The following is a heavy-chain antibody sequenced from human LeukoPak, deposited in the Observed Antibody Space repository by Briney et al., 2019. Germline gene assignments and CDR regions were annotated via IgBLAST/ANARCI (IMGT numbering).Heavy chain of an antibody. CDR3: ARDVSSDY. Sequence: GGSLRLSCAASGFTFSSYSMNWVRQAPGKGLEWVSYISSSSSTIYYADSVKGRFTISRDNSKNTLYLQMNSLRAEDTAVYYCARDVSSDYWGQGTLVTVSS. V-gene: IGHV3-48*01. D-gene: IGHD6-6*01. CDR1: GFTFSSYS. CDR2: ISSSSSTI. J-gene: IGHJ4*02.